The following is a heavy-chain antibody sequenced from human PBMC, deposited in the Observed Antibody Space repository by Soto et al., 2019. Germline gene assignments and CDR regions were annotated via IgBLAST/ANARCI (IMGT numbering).Heavy chain of an antibody. V-gene: IGHV3-23*01. CDR3: AYDSRSHPQGWFDP. J-gene: IGHJ5*02. CDR1: GFTFSSYA. CDR2: ISGSGDYT. Sequence: EVQLLESGGGLVQPGESLRLSCAASGFTFSSYAMTWVRQAPGKGLEWVSSISGSGDYTYFADSVKGRFTISRDNSKDTLYLQMSSLRVEDTAIYYCAYDSRSHPQGWFDPWGQGTLVTVSS. D-gene: IGHD2-15*01.